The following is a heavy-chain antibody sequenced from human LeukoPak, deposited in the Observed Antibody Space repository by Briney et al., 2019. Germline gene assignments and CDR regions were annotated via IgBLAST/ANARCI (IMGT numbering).Heavy chain of an antibody. CDR2: ISGSGGST. D-gene: IGHD1-1*01. CDR3: AKGSYANWNDDPGFDY. CDR1: GFAFSSYA. V-gene: IGHV3-23*01. J-gene: IGHJ4*02. Sequence: GGSLRLSCAASGFAFSSYAMHWVRQAPGKGLEWVSAISGSGGSTYYADSVKGRFTTSRDNSKNTLYLQMNSLRAEDTAVYYCAKGSYANWNDDPGFDYWGQGTLVTVSS.